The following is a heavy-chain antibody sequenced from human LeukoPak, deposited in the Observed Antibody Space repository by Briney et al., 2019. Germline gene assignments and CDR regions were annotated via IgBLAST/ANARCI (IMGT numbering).Heavy chain of an antibody. D-gene: IGHD3-16*02. CDR3: ARLRLGELSPMYYFDY. J-gene: IGHJ4*02. V-gene: IGHV4-59*01. CDR2: IYYSGST. CDR1: GGAISSYY. Sequence: PSETLSLTCTVSGGAISSYYWSWIRQPPGKGLERIGYIYYSGSTNYNPSLKSRVTISVDTSKNQFSLKLSSVTAADTALYYCARLRLGELSPMYYFDYWGQGTLVTVSS.